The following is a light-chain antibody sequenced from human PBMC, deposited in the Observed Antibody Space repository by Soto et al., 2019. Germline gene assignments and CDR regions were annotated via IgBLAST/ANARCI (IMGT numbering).Light chain of an antibody. CDR1: QSVSST. Sequence: AQSRGTLSLTKGDIATLSFRASQSVSSTLAWYQQKPGQAPRLLIYGASTRATDIPARFTGSGSGTEFTLTIGSLQSEDFAVYYCQQYNSWPVTFGQGTKVDI. CDR2: GAS. J-gene: IGKJ1*01. CDR3: QQYNSWPVT. V-gene: IGKV3-15*01.